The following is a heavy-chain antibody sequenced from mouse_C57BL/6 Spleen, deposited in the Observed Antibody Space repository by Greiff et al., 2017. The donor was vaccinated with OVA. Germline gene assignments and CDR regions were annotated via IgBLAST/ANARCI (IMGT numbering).Heavy chain of an antibody. CDR1: GYTFTSYD. V-gene: IGHV1-85*01. CDR3: ARRAYDGYVYYAMDY. Sequence: VQLQQSGPELVKPGASVKLSCKASGYTFTSYDINWVKQRPGQGLEWIGWIYPRDGSTKYNEKFKGKATLTVDTSSSTAYMELRSLTSEDSAVYFCARRAYDGYVYYAMDYWGQGTSVTVSS. J-gene: IGHJ4*01. CDR2: IYPRDGST. D-gene: IGHD2-3*01.